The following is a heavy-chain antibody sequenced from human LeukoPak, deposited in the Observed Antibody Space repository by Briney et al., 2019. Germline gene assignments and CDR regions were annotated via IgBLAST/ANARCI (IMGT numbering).Heavy chain of an antibody. CDR3: ATGNYYNSRGYYTFGH. Sequence: GGSLRLSCAASGFTFSRYWMHWVRQAPGKGLVWVSRINGDGSTTSYADSVKGGFTISRDNAKNTLYLQMNSLRAEDTAVYYCATGNYYNSRGYYTFGHWGQGTLVTVSS. D-gene: IGHD3-22*01. CDR2: INGDGSTT. J-gene: IGHJ1*01. CDR1: GFTFSRYW. V-gene: IGHV3-74*01.